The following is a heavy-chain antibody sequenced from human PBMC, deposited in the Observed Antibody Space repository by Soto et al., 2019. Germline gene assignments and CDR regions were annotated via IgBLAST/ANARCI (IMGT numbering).Heavy chain of an antibody. Sequence: ASVKVSCKASGYTFIDYYMHWVRQAPGQGFEWMGRISPNSGGTNYAQKFQGRVTMTRDTSISTAYMELSRLRSDDTAVYYCTRDWGSLISHYYYYYGMDVWGQGTTVTVSS. D-gene: IGHD3-16*01. CDR2: ISPNSGGT. V-gene: IGHV1-2*02. CDR3: TRDWGSLISHYYYYYGMDV. J-gene: IGHJ6*02. CDR1: GYTFIDYY.